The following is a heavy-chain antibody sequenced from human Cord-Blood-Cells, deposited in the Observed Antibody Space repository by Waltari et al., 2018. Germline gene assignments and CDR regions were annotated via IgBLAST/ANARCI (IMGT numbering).Heavy chain of an antibody. CDR1: GDSVSSNSAA. Sequence: QVQLQQSGPGLVKPSQTLSLTCAISGDSVSSNSAAWNWIRPSPSRGLEWLGRTYYRSKWYNDYAVSVKSRITINPDTYKNQFSLQLNSVTPEDTAVYYCARGGYCSSTSCYEDAFDIWGQGTMVTVSS. CDR2: TYYRSKWYN. J-gene: IGHJ3*02. V-gene: IGHV6-1*01. CDR3: ARGGYCSSTSCYEDAFDI. D-gene: IGHD2-2*01.